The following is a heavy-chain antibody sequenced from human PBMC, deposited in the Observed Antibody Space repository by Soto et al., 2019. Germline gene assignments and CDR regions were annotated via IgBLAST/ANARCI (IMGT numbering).Heavy chain of an antibody. V-gene: IGHV1-2*02. Sequence: QVQLVQSGAEVKKPGASVKVSCKASGYTFTGYYMLWVRQAPGQGLEWMGWINPNSGGTNYAQKFQGRVTMTRDTSISTAYMELSRLRSDDTAVYYCARHFTSWQYYYYYGMDVWGQGTTVTVSS. CDR2: INPNSGGT. J-gene: IGHJ6*02. CDR1: GYTFTGYY. D-gene: IGHD3-10*01. CDR3: ARHFTSWQYYYYYGMDV.